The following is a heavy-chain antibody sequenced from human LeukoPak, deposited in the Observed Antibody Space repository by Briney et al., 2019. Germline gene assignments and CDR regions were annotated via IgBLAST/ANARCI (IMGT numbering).Heavy chain of an antibody. Sequence: PGGSLTLSCAASGFTVSSNYLSWVRQAPGKGLEWVSVIYSGGSTYYADSVKGRFTISRDNSKNTLYLQMNSLRAEDTAVYYCARDGYSSSGYFQHWGQGTLVTVSS. CDR3: ARDGYSSSGYFQH. D-gene: IGHD6-19*01. V-gene: IGHV3-53*01. CDR2: IYSGGST. CDR1: GFTVSSNY. J-gene: IGHJ1*01.